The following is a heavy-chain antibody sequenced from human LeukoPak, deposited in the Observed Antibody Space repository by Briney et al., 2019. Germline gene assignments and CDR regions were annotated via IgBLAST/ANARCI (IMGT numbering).Heavy chain of an antibody. Sequence: SETLSLTCTVSGGSISSGDYYWSWIRQPPGKGLEWIGYIYYSGSTYYNPSLKSRVTISVDTSKNQFSLKLSSVTAADTAVYYCARVGGSTITFDNWGQGTLVTVSS. CDR1: GGSISSGDYY. CDR3: ARVGGSTITFDN. V-gene: IGHV4-30-4*01. J-gene: IGHJ4*02. CDR2: IYYSGST. D-gene: IGHD2-2*01.